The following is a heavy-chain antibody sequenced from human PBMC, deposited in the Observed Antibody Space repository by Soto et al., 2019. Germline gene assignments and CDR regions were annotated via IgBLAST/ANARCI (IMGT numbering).Heavy chain of an antibody. CDR2: IYHSGST. CDR3: ARYTMTTDFDY. J-gene: IGHJ4*02. D-gene: IGHD4-4*01. V-gene: IGHV4-59*08. CDR1: GGSISSYY. Sequence: SETLSLTCTVSGGSISSYYWSWIRQSPGKGLEWIGSIYHSGSTYYNPSLKSRVTISVDTSKNQFSLKLSSVTAADTAVYYCARYTMTTDFDYWGQGTLVTVSS.